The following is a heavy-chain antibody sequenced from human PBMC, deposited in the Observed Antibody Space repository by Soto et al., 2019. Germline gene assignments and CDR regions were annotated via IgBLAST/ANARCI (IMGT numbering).Heavy chain of an antibody. D-gene: IGHD2-15*01. Sequence: ASVKVSCKASGYTFSSYYMHWARQAPGQGPEWMGRINPSGGSTNYAQKFQGRVTMTSDTSTSTVYMELSSLRSEDTAVYYCTRSLMGTTPFDCWGQGTPVTVSS. CDR2: INPSGGST. J-gene: IGHJ4*02. CDR1: GYTFSSYY. CDR3: TRSLMGTTPFDC. V-gene: IGHV1-46*03.